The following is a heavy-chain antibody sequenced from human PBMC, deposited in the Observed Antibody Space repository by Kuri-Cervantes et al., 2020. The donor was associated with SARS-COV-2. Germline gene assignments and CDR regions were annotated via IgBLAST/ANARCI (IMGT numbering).Heavy chain of an antibody. CDR3: YCAPKEGFDS. D-gene: IGHD2-21*01. V-gene: IGHV1-24*01. J-gene: IGHJ4*02. Sequence: ASVKVSCKVSGYTLTELSMHWVRQAPGKGLEWMGGFDPEDGETIYAQKFQGRVTMTEDTSTDTAYMELSSLTFEDTAIYYCYCAPKEGFDSWGQGTLVTVSS. CDR1: GYTLTELS. CDR2: FDPEDGET.